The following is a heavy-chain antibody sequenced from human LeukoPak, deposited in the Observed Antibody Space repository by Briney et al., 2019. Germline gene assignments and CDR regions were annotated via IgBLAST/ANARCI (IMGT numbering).Heavy chain of an antibody. Sequence: SVTLSLTCTVSGGSISSGGYYWSWIRQHPGKGLEWIGYIFDSGSAYYNPSLRSRVSISVDTSKNQFPLRLSSVTAADTAVYYCARALGRYCSGGSCYFDFWGQGALVTVSS. D-gene: IGHD2-15*01. CDR1: GGSISSGGYY. J-gene: IGHJ4*02. CDR3: ARALGRYCSGGSCYFDF. CDR2: IFDSGSA. V-gene: IGHV4-31*03.